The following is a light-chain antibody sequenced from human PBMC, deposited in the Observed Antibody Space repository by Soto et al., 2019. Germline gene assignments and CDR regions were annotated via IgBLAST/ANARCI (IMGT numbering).Light chain of an antibody. CDR3: QQYTPALT. CDR2: GAS. V-gene: IGKV3-20*01. Sequence: EIVLTQSPGTLSLSPGERATLSCWASQTVNNNYLAWYQQKPGQAPRLLIYGASNRAAGIPDRFSGSGSGTDFTLTIRRLEPEDFAVYYCQQYTPALTFGGGTKVEIK. J-gene: IGKJ4*01. CDR1: QTVNNNY.